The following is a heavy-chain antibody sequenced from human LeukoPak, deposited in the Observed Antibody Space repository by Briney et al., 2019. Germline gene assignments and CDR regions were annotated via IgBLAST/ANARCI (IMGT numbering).Heavy chain of an antibody. CDR2: ISSSSSYI. V-gene: IGHV3-21*01. CDR3: ARDESEAAGGPYENDY. Sequence: GGSLRLSCAASGFTFSSYSMNWVRQAPGKGLEWVSSISSSSSYIYYADSVKGRFTISRDNAKNSLYLQMNSLRAEDTAVYYCARDESEAAGGPYENDYWGQGTLVTVSS. D-gene: IGHD3-22*01. CDR1: GFTFSSYS. J-gene: IGHJ4*02.